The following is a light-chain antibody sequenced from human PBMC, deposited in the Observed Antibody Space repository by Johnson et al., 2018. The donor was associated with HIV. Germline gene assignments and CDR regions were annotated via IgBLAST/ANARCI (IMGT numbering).Light chain of an antibody. Sequence: QSVLTQPPSVSAAPGQKVTISCSGSSSTIGNNYVSWYQVLPGTAPKLLIYKNNNRPSGIPDRFSSSKSGTSATLAITGLQTGDEADYYCGTWDTSLTTGGVFGTGTKVTVL. J-gene: IGLJ1*01. CDR3: GTWDTSLTTGGV. CDR2: KNN. V-gene: IGLV1-51*02. CDR1: SSTIGNNY.